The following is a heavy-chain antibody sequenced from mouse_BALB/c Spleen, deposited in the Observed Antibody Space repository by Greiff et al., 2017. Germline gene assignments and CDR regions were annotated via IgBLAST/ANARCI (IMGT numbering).Heavy chain of an antibody. Sequence: VKLMESGPELVKPGASVKISCKASGYAFSSSWMNWVKQRPGQGLEWIGRIYPGDGDTNYNGKFKGKATLTADKSSSTAYMQLSSLTSVDSAVYFGARDGNLDYWGQGTTLTVSS. J-gene: IGHJ2*01. CDR1: GYAFSSSW. D-gene: IGHD2-1*01. CDR2: IYPGDGDT. V-gene: IGHV1-82*01. CDR3: ARDGNLDY.